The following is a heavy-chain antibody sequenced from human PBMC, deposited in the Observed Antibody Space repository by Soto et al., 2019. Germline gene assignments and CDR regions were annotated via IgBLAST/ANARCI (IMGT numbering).Heavy chain of an antibody. D-gene: IGHD3-10*01. CDR2: IFYNGNT. CDR3: ARDYGEPSQSFFDS. V-gene: IGHV4-61*08. CDR1: GGSGSVGDYY. Sequence: QVQLQESGPGLVKPSETWSLTCSVSGGSGSVGDYYLSCIRQPPGKGLEWIGNIFYNGNTNYHPSLKCRATVSSEPAKDQFSLTLTSVTASDTAVYYCARDYGEPSQSFFDSWGQGILVTVAS. J-gene: IGHJ4*02.